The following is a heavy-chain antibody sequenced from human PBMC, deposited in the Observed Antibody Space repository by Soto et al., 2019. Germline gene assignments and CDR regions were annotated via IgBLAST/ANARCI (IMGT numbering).Heavy chain of an antibody. CDR2: INHSGST. J-gene: IGHJ5*02. D-gene: IGHD6-19*01. V-gene: IGHV4-34*01. CDR3: AREEQWLAYNWFDP. CDR1: GGSFSGYY. Sequence: PSETLSLTCAVYGGSFSGYYWSWIRQPPGKGLEWIGEINHSGSTNYNPSLKSRVTISVDTSKNQFSLKLSSVTAADTAVYYCAREEQWLAYNWFDPWDQGTLVTVSS.